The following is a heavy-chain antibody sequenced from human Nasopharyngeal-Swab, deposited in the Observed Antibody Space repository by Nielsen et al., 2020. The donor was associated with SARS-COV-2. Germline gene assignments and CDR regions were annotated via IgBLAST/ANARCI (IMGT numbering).Heavy chain of an antibody. Sequence: SLTISCAASGFTFDDYAMHWVRQAPGKGLEWVSGISCNSGSIGYADSVKGRFTISRDNAKNSLYLQMNSLRAEDTALYYCAKDLRDGYNSGGPDYWGQGTLVTVSS. CDR2: ISCNSGSI. J-gene: IGHJ4*02. D-gene: IGHD5-24*01. V-gene: IGHV3-9*01. CDR3: AKDLRDGYNSGGPDY. CDR1: GFTFDDYA.